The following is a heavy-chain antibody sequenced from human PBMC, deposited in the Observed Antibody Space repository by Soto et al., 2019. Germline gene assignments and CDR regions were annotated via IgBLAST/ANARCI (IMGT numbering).Heavy chain of an antibody. Sequence: PSETLSLTCTVSGGSISSSSYYWGWIRQPPGKGLEWIGSIYYSGSTYYNPSLKSRVTISVDTSKNQFSLKLSSVTAADTAVYYCARHARGGLPPGFDYWGQGTLVTVSS. CDR2: IYYSGST. D-gene: IGHD3-10*01. CDR3: ARHARGGLPPGFDY. J-gene: IGHJ4*02. CDR1: GGSISSSSYY. V-gene: IGHV4-39*01.